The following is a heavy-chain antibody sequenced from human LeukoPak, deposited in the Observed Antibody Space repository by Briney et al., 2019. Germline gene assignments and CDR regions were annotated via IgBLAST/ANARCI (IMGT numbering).Heavy chain of an antibody. V-gene: IGHV1-46*04. CDR3: ARGGYQVGVDY. J-gene: IGHJ4*02. CDR1: GYTLTTHY. D-gene: IGHD3-16*01. Sequence: SVTVSYMGSGYTLTTHYMHWVRQAPGQGHEWMEIINPSGGITGYAQKLQSSVTMTRDTSTSTVYMELNSLRSEHTAVYYCARGGYQVGVDYWGQGTLVTVSS. CDR2: INPSGGIT.